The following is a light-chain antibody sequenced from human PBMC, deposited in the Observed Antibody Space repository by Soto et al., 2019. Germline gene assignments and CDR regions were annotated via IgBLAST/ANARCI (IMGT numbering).Light chain of an antibody. CDR1: SSDVGAYNY. V-gene: IGLV2-14*01. CDR3: SSFTCGSTVV. J-gene: IGLJ2*01. Sequence: QSALTQPASVSGSPGQSITISCTGTSSDVGAYNYVSWYQQHPGKAPKLMIYEVSNRPSGVSNRFSGSKSGNTASLTISGLQAEDEADYYCSSFTCGSTVVFGGVTKLTVL. CDR2: EVS.